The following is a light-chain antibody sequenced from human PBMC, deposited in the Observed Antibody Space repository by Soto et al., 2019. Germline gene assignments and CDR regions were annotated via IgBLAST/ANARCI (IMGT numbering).Light chain of an antibody. Sequence: QSVLTQPASVSGSPGQSIALSCTGTSSDVGSYNLVSWYQQYPGKAPKLLISEGGKRPSGISNRFSGSKSGNTASLTISGLQAEDEADYYCRPYAHSITYLCGSELKFTVL. CDR1: SSDVGSYNL. V-gene: IGLV2-23*01. CDR2: EGG. CDR3: RPYAHSITYL. J-gene: IGLJ1*01.